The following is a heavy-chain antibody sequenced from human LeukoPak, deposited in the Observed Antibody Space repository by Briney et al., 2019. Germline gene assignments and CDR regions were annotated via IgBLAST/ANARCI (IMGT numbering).Heavy chain of an antibody. Sequence: GESLKISCKGSGYSFTSYWIGWVRQMPGKGLEWMGIIYPGDSDTRYSPSFQGQVTISADTSISTAYLQLSSLTASDTAMYYCARHLDFWSGTNWFDPWGQGTLVTVSS. D-gene: IGHD3-3*01. J-gene: IGHJ5*02. CDR1: GYSFTSYW. CDR2: IYPGDSDT. V-gene: IGHV5-51*01. CDR3: ARHLDFWSGTNWFDP.